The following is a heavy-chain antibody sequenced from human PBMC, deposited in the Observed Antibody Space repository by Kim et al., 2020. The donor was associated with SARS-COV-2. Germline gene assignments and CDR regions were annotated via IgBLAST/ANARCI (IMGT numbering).Heavy chain of an antibody. Sequence: ASVKVSCKASGYTFTSYGISWVRQAPGQGLEWMGWISAYNGNTNYAQKLQGRVTMTTDTSTSTAYMELRSLRSDDTAVYYCARDGIAVAGTPYYYYGMDVWGQGTTVTVSS. D-gene: IGHD6-19*01. V-gene: IGHV1-18*01. CDR1: GYTFTSYG. J-gene: IGHJ6*02. CDR2: ISAYNGNT. CDR3: ARDGIAVAGTPYYYYGMDV.